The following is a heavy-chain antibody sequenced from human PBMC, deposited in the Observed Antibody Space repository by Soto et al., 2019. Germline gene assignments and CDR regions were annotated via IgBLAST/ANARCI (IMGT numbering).Heavy chain of an antibody. CDR1: GFTFSYYW. CDR2: IHSDGSST. CDR3: GRGDRGAFDL. D-gene: IGHD1-26*01. Sequence: EVQLVESGGGLVQPGESLRLSCAASGFTFSYYWMHWVRQAPGKGLVWVSRIHSDGSSTTYADSVKGRFSISRDNARNTVYLQMNSLRAEDTDGYYGGRGDRGAFDLWGQGTVLTVSS. J-gene: IGHJ3*01. V-gene: IGHV3-74*01.